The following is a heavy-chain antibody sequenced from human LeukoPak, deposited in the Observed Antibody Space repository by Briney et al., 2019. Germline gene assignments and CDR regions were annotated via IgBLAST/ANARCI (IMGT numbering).Heavy chain of an antibody. CDR3: ARGQLRLSN. CDR1: GGSFNGYY. Sequence: SETLSLTCAVYGGSFNGYYWTLIRRPPGKGLEWIGEINHSGSTDYNPSLKSRVTISVDTSKNQFSLKLNSVTAADTAVYYCARGQLRLSNWGQGSLVIVSS. CDR2: INHSGST. D-gene: IGHD6-25*01. J-gene: IGHJ4*02. V-gene: IGHV4-34*01.